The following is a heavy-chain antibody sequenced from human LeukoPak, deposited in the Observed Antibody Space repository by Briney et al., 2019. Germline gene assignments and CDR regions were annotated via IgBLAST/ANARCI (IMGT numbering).Heavy chain of an antibody. V-gene: IGHV3-7*01. J-gene: IGHJ4*02. CDR1: GFTFSSYW. D-gene: IGHD4-17*01. CDR3: ARPMTTVTTTSFDY. Sequence: PGGSLRLSCAAFGFTFSSYWMSWVRQAPGKGLEWVANIKQDGSEKYYVDSVKGRFTISRDNAKNSLYLQMNSLRAEDTAVYYCARPMTTVTTTSFDYWGQGTLVTVSS. CDR2: IKQDGSEK.